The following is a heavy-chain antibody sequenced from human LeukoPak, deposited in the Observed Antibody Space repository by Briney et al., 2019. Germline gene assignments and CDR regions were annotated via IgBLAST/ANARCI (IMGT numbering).Heavy chain of an antibody. V-gene: IGHV4-4*02. CDR3: ARHWINYDLHLPPAFDP. Sequence: PSETLSLTCAVSGDSITSDKWWTWVRQPPGKGLEWIGEIHHSKSSNYYPSLKSRVTISVDKSKNQFSLELNSVTAADTAVYYCARHWINYDLHLPPAFDPWGQGTLVTVSS. D-gene: IGHD3-3*01. J-gene: IGHJ5*02. CDR2: IHHSKSS. CDR1: GDSITSDKW.